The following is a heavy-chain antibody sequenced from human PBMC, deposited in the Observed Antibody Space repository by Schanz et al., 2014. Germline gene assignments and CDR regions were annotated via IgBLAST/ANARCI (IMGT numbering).Heavy chain of an antibody. J-gene: IGHJ6*02. Sequence: QLQLQESGPGLVKPSETLSLTCTVSGGSISSSSYFWGWIRQPPGKGLEWIGSIYYSGSSYYNPSLESRVPISVDTSNNQFSLKLTSVTAADTAVYYCARHGGIPYYPMDVWGQGTTVTVSS. CDR2: IYYSGSS. V-gene: IGHV4-39*01. CDR1: GGSISSSSYF. CDR3: ARHGGIPYYPMDV. D-gene: IGHD3-16*01.